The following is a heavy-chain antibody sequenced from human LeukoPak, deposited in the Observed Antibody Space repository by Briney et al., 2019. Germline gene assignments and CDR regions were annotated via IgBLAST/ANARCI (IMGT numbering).Heavy chain of an antibody. CDR1: GGSISSGGYY. Sequence: PSETLSLTCTVSGGSISSGGYYWSWIRQHPGKGLEWIGYIYYSGSTYYNPSLKSRVAISVDTSKNQFSLKLSSVTAADTAVYYCARGVDRYWFDPWGQGTLVTVSS. CDR3: ARGVDRYWFDP. CDR2: IYYSGST. D-gene: IGHD3-22*01. J-gene: IGHJ5*02. V-gene: IGHV4-31*03.